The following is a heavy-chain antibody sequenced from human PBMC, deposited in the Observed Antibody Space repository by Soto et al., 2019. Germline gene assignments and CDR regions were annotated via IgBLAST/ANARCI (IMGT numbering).Heavy chain of an antibody. CDR2: ISSSSSYI. Sequence: EVQLVESGGGLVKPGGSLRLSCAASGFTFSSYSMNWVRQAPGKGLEWVSSISSSSSYIYYADSVKGRFTISRDNAKNSLYMQMNSLRAEYTAVYYCARDGGSGSYYYYGMDVWVQGTTVTVSS. J-gene: IGHJ6*02. V-gene: IGHV3-21*01. CDR1: GFTFSSYS. CDR3: ARDGGSGSYYYYGMDV. D-gene: IGHD1-26*01.